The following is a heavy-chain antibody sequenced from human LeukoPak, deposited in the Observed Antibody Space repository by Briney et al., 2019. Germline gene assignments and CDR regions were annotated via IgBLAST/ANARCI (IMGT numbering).Heavy chain of an antibody. D-gene: IGHD3-10*02. CDR1: GFTFSTDA. CDR2: VSGSGDST. J-gene: IGHJ5*02. CDR3: AKVMLGELLYWFDP. V-gene: IGHV3-23*01. Sequence: GGSLRLSCAASGFTFSTDAMSWVRRAPGKGLEWVSAVSGSGDSTYYADSVKGRFTISRANSKNTLYLQMNSLRAEDTAVYYCAKVMLGELLYWFDPWGQGTLVTVSS.